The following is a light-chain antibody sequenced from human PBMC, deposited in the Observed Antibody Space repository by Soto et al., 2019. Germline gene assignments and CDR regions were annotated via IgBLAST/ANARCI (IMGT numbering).Light chain of an antibody. CDR1: QSVSSNY. CDR2: GAS. Sequence: EIVVTQSPGTRSLSPGERATLSCRASQSVSSNYLAWYQQKPGQAPRLLIYGASSRATGIPDRFSGSGSGTDFTLTIRRLEPEDFAVYYCQQYGSSYPWTFGQGTKVDIK. CDR3: QQYGSSYPWT. J-gene: IGKJ1*01. V-gene: IGKV3-20*01.